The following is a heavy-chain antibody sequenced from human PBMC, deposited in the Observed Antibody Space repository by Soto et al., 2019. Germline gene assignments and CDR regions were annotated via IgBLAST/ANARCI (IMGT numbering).Heavy chain of an antibody. J-gene: IGHJ6*02. D-gene: IGHD3-10*01. CDR3: ARQFDGDYGMDV. CDR2: IIPMFGTA. CDR1: GGTFSTDS. Sequence: QVQLVQSGAEVKKPGSSVKVSCKASGGTFSTDSISWGRQAPGQGLEWMGGIIPMFGTANNAQKLQGRVTITAAESTSTAYIELSSLRSEDTTVYFCARQFDGDYGMDVWRQGTTVTVA. V-gene: IGHV1-69*12.